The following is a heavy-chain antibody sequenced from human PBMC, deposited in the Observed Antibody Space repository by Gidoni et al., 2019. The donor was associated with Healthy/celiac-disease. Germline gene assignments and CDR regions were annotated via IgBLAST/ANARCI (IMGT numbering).Heavy chain of an antibody. V-gene: IGHV4-30-4*01. CDR2: IYYSGST. J-gene: IGHJ5*02. D-gene: IGHD4-17*01. CDR1: GVSISSGDYY. Sequence: QVQLQESGPGLVKPSQTLSLTCTVSGVSISSGDYYWSWLRQPPGKGLEWIGYIYYSGSTYYNPSLKSRVTISVDTSKNQFSLKLSSVTAADTAVYYCARELQQYGNWFDPWGQGTLVTVSS. CDR3: ARELQQYGNWFDP.